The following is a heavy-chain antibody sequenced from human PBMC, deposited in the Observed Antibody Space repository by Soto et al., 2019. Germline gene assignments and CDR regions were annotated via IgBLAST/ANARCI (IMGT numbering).Heavy chain of an antibody. CDR2: IYSGGST. V-gene: IGHV3-53*01. CDR3: ARGRFYYDSSGLHHDAFDI. J-gene: IGHJ3*02. D-gene: IGHD3-22*01. Sequence: EVQLVESGGGLIQPGGSLRLSCAASGFTVSNNFLSWVRQAPGKGLQWVSLIYSGGSTYYADSVKGRFTISRDNSKNTLYLQMNSLRAEDTAVYYCARGRFYYDSSGLHHDAFDIWGQGTMVTVSS. CDR1: GFTVSNNF.